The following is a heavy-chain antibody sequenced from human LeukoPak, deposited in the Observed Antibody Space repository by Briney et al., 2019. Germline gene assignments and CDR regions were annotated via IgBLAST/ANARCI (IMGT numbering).Heavy chain of an antibody. CDR1: GFAFSNSW. CDR3: ARDVGGCRGGSCDYNAFDI. CDR2: INGDQSEK. V-gene: IGHV3-7*04. D-gene: IGHD2-15*01. Sequence: GGSPRLSCAASGFAFSNSWMAWVRQAPGKGLEWVAHINGDQSEKYYVDSMKGRLTISRDNAENSLFLHMNSLKAEDTALYYCARDVGGCRGGSCDYNAFDIWGQGTMVTVSS. J-gene: IGHJ3*02.